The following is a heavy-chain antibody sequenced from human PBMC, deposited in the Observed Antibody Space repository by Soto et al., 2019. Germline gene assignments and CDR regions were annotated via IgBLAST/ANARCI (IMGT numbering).Heavy chain of an antibody. CDR1: GGSFSGYY. CDR2: INHSGST. J-gene: IGHJ3*02. D-gene: IGHD2-8*01. Sequence: QVQLQQWGAGLLKPSETLSLTCAVYGGSFSGYYWSWIRQPPGKGLEWIGEINHSGSTNYNPSLKSRVTISVDTSKNQFSLKLSSVTAADTAVYYCARLRCTNGVCSRPNAVDIWGQGTMVTVSS. V-gene: IGHV4-34*01. CDR3: ARLRCTNGVCSRPNAVDI.